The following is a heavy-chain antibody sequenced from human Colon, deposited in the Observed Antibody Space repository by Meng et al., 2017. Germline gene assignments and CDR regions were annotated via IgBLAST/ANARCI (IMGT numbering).Heavy chain of an antibody. V-gene: IGHV4-4*02. Sequence: VHRPDAGPGLWKPSVALALPFAVFGGTITTTCYWSWVRQPPEKGLDWMGQIDHRGDPYYNPSLKSRVTMSVDRTKIQVSLQLTSVTAADTAVYYCARHGGYYQDYWGQGTLVTVSS. D-gene: IGHD4-23*01. CDR2: IDHRGDP. J-gene: IGHJ4*02. CDR3: ARHGGYYQDY. CDR1: GGTITTTCY.